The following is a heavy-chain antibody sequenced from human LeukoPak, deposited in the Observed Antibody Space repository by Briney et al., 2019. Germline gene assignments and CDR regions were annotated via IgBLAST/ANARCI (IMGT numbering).Heavy chain of an antibody. V-gene: IGHV3-74*01. CDR3: ARDMSPLWSGYPGGFDY. D-gene: IGHD3-3*01. CDR2: INSDGSST. Sequence: PGGSLRLSCAASGFTFSSYWMHWVRQAPGKGLVWVSRINSDGSSTSYADSVKGRFTISRDNAKNTLYLQMNSLRAEDTAVYYCARDMSPLWSGYPGGFDYWGQGTLVTVPS. CDR1: GFTFSSYW. J-gene: IGHJ4*02.